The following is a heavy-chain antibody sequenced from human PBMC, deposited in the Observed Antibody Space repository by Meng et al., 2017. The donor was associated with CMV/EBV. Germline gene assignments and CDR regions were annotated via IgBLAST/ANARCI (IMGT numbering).Heavy chain of an antibody. V-gene: IGHV1-46*01. Sequence: ASVKVSCKASGYTFTSYYMHWVRQAPGQGLEWMGIINPSGGSTSYAQKFQGRVTMTRDTSTSTVYMELSSLRSEDTAVYYCARGTGIVGATGAFDLWGQGTMVTVSS. D-gene: IGHD1-26*01. CDR2: INPSGGST. CDR3: ARGTGIVGATGAFDL. J-gene: IGHJ3*01. CDR1: GYTFTSYY.